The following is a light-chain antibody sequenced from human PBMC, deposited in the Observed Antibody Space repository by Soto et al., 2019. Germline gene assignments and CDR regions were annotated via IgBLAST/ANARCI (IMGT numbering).Light chain of an antibody. Sequence: ELVITQSPATLSVSPGERGTLSCRASQSVSSNLAWYQQKPGQAPRLVIYRASSRATGIPDRFSGSGSGTDFTLTINSLQPDDIATYYCQNYDSDPITFGQGTRLEIK. CDR1: QSVSSN. CDR3: QNYDSDPIT. CDR2: RAS. V-gene: IGKV3D-15*01. J-gene: IGKJ5*01.